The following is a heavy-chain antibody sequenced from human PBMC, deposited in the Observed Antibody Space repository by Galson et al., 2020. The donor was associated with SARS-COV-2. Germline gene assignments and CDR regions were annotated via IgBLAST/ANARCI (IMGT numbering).Heavy chain of an antibody. CDR1: GGSISSSNYY. CDR2: IYYSGST. Sequence: ETSETLSLTCTVSGGSISSSNYYWGWIRQPPGKGLEWIGNIYYSGSTYYNPSLKSRVTISVDTSKNQFSLKLSSVTAADTAVYYGARLDYDVWSGVFYGMDVWGQGTTVTVSS. D-gene: IGHD3-3*01. J-gene: IGHJ6*02. V-gene: IGHV4-39*01. CDR3: ARLDYDVWSGVFYGMDV.